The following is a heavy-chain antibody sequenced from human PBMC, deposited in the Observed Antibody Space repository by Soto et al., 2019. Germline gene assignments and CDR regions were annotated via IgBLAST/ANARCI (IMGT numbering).Heavy chain of an antibody. J-gene: IGHJ4*02. Sequence: PGGSLRLSCAASGFTFSSYSMNWVRQAPGKGLEWVSYISSSSSTIYYADSVKGRFTISRDNSKNTLYLQMNSLRAEDTAVYYCVRTSLVVAAATREDYWGQGTLVTVSS. CDR3: VRTSLVVAAATREDY. D-gene: IGHD2-15*01. CDR1: GFTFSSYS. CDR2: ISSSSSTI. V-gene: IGHV3-48*01.